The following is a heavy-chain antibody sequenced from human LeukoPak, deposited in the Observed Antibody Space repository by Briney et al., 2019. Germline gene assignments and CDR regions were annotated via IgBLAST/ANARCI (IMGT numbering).Heavy chain of an antibody. CDR2: IYYSGST. CDR3: ARDPPKLVGATRYYYYYMDV. Sequence: SETLSLTCTVSGGSISSYYWSWIRQPPGKGLEWIGYIYYSGSTNYNPSLKSRVTISVDTSKNQFSLKLSSVTAADTAVYYCARDPPKLVGATRYYYYYMDVWGKGTTVTVSS. V-gene: IGHV4-59*01. D-gene: IGHD1-26*01. CDR1: GGSISSYY. J-gene: IGHJ6*03.